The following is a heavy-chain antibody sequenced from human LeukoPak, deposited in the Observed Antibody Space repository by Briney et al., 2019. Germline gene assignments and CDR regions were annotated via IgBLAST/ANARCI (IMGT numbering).Heavy chain of an antibody. Sequence: SETLSLTCTVSGGSISSSSYYWGWIRQPPGKGLEWIGSIYYSGSTYYNPSLKSRVTISVDTSKNQFSLKLSSVTAADTAVYYCATLGYCTNGVCYPGGYFDYWGQGTLVTVSS. J-gene: IGHJ4*02. CDR3: ATLGYCTNGVCYPGGYFDY. CDR2: IYYSGST. D-gene: IGHD2-8*01. V-gene: IGHV4-39*07. CDR1: GGSISSSSYY.